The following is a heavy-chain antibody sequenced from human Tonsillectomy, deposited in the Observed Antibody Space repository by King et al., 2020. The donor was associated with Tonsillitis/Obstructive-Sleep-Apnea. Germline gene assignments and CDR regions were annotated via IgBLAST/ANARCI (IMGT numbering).Heavy chain of an antibody. V-gene: IGHV3-23*04. CDR1: GFTFSNYA. CDR3: AKGVASFGSGWYYFDC. D-gene: IGHD6-19*01. Sequence: VQLVESGGGLVQPGGSLRLSCAASGFTFSNYAMSWVRQAPGKGLEWVSVISGSGGSTYYADSVKGRVTISRDNSKNTLYLQMNSLRAEDTAVYYCAKGVASFGSGWYYFDCWGQGTLVTVSS. J-gene: IGHJ4*02. CDR2: ISGSGGST.